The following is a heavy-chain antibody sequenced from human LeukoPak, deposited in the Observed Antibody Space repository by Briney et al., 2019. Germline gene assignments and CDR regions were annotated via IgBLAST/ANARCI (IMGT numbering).Heavy chain of an antibody. J-gene: IGHJ4*02. CDR1: GFTFSDYY. D-gene: IGHD1-1*01. V-gene: IGHV3-11*06. Sequence: KPGGSLRLSCAASGFTFSDYYMAWIRQAPGEGLEWVSSISSSRTYIYYADSVKGRFTISRDNAKNSLYLQMNSLRAEDTAVYYCARDMHREAVHYPPDYWGQGTLVTVSS. CDR2: ISSSRTYI. CDR3: ARDMHREAVHYPPDY.